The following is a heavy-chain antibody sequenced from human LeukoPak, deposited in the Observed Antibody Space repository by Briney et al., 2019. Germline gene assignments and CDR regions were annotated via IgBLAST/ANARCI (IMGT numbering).Heavy chain of an antibody. CDR3: AREGRGYYDSSGYYREDY. D-gene: IGHD3-22*01. CDR1: GGTFSSYA. Sequence: ASVKVSCKASGGTFSSYAISWVRQAPGQGLEWMGGIIPIFGTANYAQKFQGRVTITTDESTSTAYMELSSLRSEDTAAYYCAREGRGYYDSSGYYREDYWGQGTLVTVSS. V-gene: IGHV1-69*05. J-gene: IGHJ4*02. CDR2: IIPIFGTA.